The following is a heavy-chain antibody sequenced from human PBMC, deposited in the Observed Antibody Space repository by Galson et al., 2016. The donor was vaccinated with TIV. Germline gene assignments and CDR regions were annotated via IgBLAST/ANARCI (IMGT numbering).Heavy chain of an antibody. D-gene: IGHD3-3*01. CDR2: IDWDDDK. CDR3: ARAPISIFGLATSYYFDY. CDR1: GFSLSTYGMS. J-gene: IGHJ4*02. Sequence: PALVKPTQTLTLTCTFSGFSLSTYGMSVGWIRQPPGKALEWLARIDWDDDKFYNSPLKTRLTISKDISRNQVVLTMTNMDPVDTATYYCARAPISIFGLATSYYFDYWGQGTLVTVSS. V-gene: IGHV2-70*17.